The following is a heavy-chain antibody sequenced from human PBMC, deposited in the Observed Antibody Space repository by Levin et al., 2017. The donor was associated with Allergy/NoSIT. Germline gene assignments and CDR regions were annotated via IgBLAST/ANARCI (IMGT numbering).Heavy chain of an antibody. CDR3: VCPAAKYYYYGMDV. D-gene: IGHD2-2*01. CDR1: GFTISSYG. CDR2: ISYDGSNK. Sequence: GGSLRLSCAASGFTISSYGMHWVRQAPGKGLEWVAVISYDGSNKYYADSVKGRFTISRDNSKNTLYLQMNSLRAEDTAVYYCVCPAAKYYYYGMDVWGQGTTVTVSS. V-gene: IGHV3-30*03. J-gene: IGHJ6*02.